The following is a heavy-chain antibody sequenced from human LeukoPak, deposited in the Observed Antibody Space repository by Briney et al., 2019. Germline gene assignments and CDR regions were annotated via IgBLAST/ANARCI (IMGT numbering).Heavy chain of an antibody. CDR2: INHSGST. D-gene: IGHD5-18*01. CDR1: GGSFSGYY. Sequence: SSETMSLTCGVYGGSFSGYYWSWIRQPPGKGLEWIGEINHSGSTNYNPSLKSRVTISVDTSKNQFSLKLSSVTAADTAVYYCARRRKVLGPPSPYSYGTYYYYGMDVWGQGTTVTVSS. V-gene: IGHV4-34*01. J-gene: IGHJ6*02. CDR3: ARRRKVLGPPSPYSYGTYYYYGMDV.